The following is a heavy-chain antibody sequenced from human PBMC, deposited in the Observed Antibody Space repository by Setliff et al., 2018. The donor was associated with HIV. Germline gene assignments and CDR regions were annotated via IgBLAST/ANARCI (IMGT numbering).Heavy chain of an antibody. CDR3: ARDLSPYGSGDPYYYYGMDV. CDR2: IYSTGDT. V-gene: IGHV4-4*08. D-gene: IGHD3-10*01. CDR1: GGSISNFY. Sequence: LSLTCSVSGGSISNFYWSWIRQPPGKGLEWVGHIYSTGDTNYNPSLKSRVLISVDTSNNQFSLRLSSVTAADTAVYYCARDLSPYGSGDPYYYYGMDVWGQGTTVTVSS. J-gene: IGHJ6*02.